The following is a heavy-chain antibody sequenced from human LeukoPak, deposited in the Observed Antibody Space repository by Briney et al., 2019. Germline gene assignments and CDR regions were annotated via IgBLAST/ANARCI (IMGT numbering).Heavy chain of an antibody. CDR3: TTDGVGVEGATYDN. J-gene: IGHJ4*02. D-gene: IGHD1-26*01. CDR2: ISGSGGST. CDR1: GFTFSSYG. V-gene: IGHV3-23*01. Sequence: GGSLRLSCAASGFTFSSYGMSWVRQAPGKGLEWVSAISGSGGSTYYADSVKGRFTISRDNSKNTLYLQMNSLKTEDTAVYYCTTDGVGVEGATYDNWGQGTLVSVSS.